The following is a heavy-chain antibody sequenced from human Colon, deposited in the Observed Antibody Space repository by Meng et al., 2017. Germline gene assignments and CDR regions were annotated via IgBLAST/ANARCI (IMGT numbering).Heavy chain of an antibody. CDR3: ARGRCTTASCYRVDP. V-gene: IGHV1-2*06. D-gene: IGHD2-8*01. Sequence: QMQLVQPGAVVRKPGASVYVPCKASGYIFTDYFIHWIRQAPEQGFEWLGRINPNSGGTNFARKFQGRVAMTRDTSTTTTYMELNTLASDDTAVYYCARGRCTTASCYRVDPWGQGTLVTVSS. CDR2: INPNSGGT. J-gene: IGHJ5*02. CDR1: GYIFTDYF.